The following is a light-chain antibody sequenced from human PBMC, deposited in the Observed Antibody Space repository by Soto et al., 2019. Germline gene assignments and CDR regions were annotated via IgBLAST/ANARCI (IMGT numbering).Light chain of an antibody. CDR2: AAS. CDR3: IQHNSYPWT. V-gene: IGKV1-17*01. Sequence: DVQITQSPSSLSGAVGERVNITFSSSQGIRNDLGWYQQKPGKAPKRLIYAASGLQSGVPSRFSGSGSGTEFTLTISSLQPEDFATYYCIQHNSYPWTFGQGTKVDIK. CDR1: QGIRND. J-gene: IGKJ1*01.